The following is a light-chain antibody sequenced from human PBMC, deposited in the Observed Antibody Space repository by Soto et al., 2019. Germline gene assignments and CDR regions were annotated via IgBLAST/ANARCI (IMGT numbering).Light chain of an antibody. J-gene: IGLJ2*01. CDR3: CSYAGKYTPVV. CDR2: DVS. CDR1: SSDVGGYND. Sequence: QSALTQPRSVSGSPGQSVTISCAGTSSDVGGYNDVSWYQQYPGKAPKLMISDVSKRPSGVPDRFSGSKSGNTASLTISGLQAEDEDDYYCCSYAGKYTPVVFGGGTKVTVL. V-gene: IGLV2-11*01.